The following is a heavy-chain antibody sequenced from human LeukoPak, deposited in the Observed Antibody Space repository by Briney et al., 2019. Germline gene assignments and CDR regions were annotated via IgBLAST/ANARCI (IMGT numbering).Heavy chain of an antibody. Sequence: GGSLRLSCAASGLIFNSYGFLWVRQAPGKGLEWVAVIWYDGSKQYYADSVQGRFTISRDNSKNTVYLQMNSLRAEDTAVYFCARDPGGWSLDSWGQGTLVTVSS. V-gene: IGHV3-33*01. D-gene: IGHD6-19*01. CDR3: ARDPGGWSLDS. CDR2: IWYDGSKQ. CDR1: GLIFNSYG. J-gene: IGHJ4*02.